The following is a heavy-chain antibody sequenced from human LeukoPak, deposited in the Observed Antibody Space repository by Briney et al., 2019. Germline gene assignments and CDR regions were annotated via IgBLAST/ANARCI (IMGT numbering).Heavy chain of an antibody. Sequence: PGGSLRLSCAASGFTFSSYAMSWVRQAPGKGLEWVSANSGSGGSTYYADSVKGRFTISRDNSKNTLYLQMNSLRAEDTAVYYCVAPLHGGNPDDYWGQGTLVTVSS. CDR2: NSGSGGST. J-gene: IGHJ4*02. CDR1: GFTFSSYA. V-gene: IGHV3-23*01. D-gene: IGHD4-23*01. CDR3: VAPLHGGNPDDY.